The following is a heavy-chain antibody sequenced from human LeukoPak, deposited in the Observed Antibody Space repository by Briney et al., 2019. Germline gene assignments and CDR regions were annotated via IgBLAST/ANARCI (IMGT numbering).Heavy chain of an antibody. J-gene: IGHJ4*02. CDR3: ARDGGGITMVRGVQSPPDY. Sequence: ASVKVSCKASGYTFTSYYMHCVRQAPGQGLEWMVIINPTGGSTSYAQKFQGRVTMTRDTSTSTVYMELSRLRSEDTDVYYCARDGGGITMVRGVQSPPDYWGQGTLVTVSS. V-gene: IGHV1-46*01. D-gene: IGHD3-10*01. CDR2: INPTGGST. CDR1: GYTFTSYY.